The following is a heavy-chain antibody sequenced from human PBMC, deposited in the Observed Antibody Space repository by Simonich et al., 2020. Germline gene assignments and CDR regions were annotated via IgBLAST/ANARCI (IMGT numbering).Heavy chain of an antibody. CDR3: ARSTTGTTAFDI. V-gene: IGHV1-18*01. CDR2: IRTYNGNT. Sequence: QVQLVQSGAEVKKPGASVKVSCKASGYTFTSYGISWVRQAPGQGLEWMGWIRTYNGNTNDTQKLQGRVTMTTDTSTSTAYMELRSLRSDDTAVYYCARSTTGTTAFDIWGQGTMVTVSS. J-gene: IGHJ3*02. CDR1: GYTFTSYG. D-gene: IGHD1-1*01.